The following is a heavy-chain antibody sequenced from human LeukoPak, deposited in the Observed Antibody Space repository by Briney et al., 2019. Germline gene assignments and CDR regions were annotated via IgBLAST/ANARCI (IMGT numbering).Heavy chain of an antibody. D-gene: IGHD4-11*01. CDR2: IYYSGST. CDR3: ARDQTTSAYYYGMDV. J-gene: IGHJ6*02. Sequence: NPSQTLSLTCTVSGGSISSGGYYWSWIRQHPGKGLEWIGYIYYSGSTYYNPPLKSRVTISVDTSKNQFSLKLSSVTAADTAVYYCARDQTTSAYYYGMDVWGQGTTVTVSS. V-gene: IGHV4-31*03. CDR1: GGSISSGGYY.